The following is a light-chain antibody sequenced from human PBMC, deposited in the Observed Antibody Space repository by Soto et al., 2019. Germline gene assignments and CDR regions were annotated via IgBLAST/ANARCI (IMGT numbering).Light chain of an antibody. CDR2: KAS. V-gene: IGKV1-5*03. CDR3: QQYSKYPVS. Sequence: IPMTQSPSTLSASVGDRVNISCRVSQSIIKRLAWYRQKPGKVPELLIYKASTVESGVPSRFSGRGSGTAFTLTISSLQPDDLATYFCQQYSKYPVSFGQGTRLEI. CDR1: QSIIKR. J-gene: IGKJ5*01.